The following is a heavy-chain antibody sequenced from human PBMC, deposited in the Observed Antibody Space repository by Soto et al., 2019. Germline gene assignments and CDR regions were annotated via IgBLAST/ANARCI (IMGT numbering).Heavy chain of an antibody. CDR3: ARDRRYGMDV. Sequence: SVNVCGKASGYTFTSYYIHWVRQAPVQGLVWMGIINPSGGSTSYAQKFQGRVSWTRDTYTSTVYRDLSTLRSEDMTVYYCARDRRYGMDVWGQRRTVTVSS. CDR2: INPSGGST. J-gene: IGHJ6*02. V-gene: IGHV1-46*01. CDR1: GYTFTSYY.